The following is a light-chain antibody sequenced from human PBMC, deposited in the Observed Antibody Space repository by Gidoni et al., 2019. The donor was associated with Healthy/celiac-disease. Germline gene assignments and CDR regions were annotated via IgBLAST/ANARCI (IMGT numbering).Light chain of an antibody. CDR2: EVS. J-gene: IGLJ1*01. CDR3: SSYAGSNYV. Sequence: QSALTQPPSASGSPGQSVTISCTGTSSDVGGYNYVSWYQQHPGKAPKLMIYEVSKRPSGVPYRFSGSKSGNTASLTVSGLQAEDEADYYCSSYAGSNYVFGTGTKVTVL. CDR1: SSDVGGYNY. V-gene: IGLV2-8*01.